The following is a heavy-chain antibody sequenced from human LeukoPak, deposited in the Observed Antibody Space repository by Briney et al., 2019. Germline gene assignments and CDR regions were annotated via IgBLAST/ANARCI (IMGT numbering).Heavy chain of an antibody. Sequence: GGSLRLSCVVSGFSFNDYYMSWIRQAPGKGLEWISDIGGSESIVSYGGSVRGRFTVSRDFAMNSLFLQLNSLSADDTAVYYCAREMVAGTFDSWGQGTLVTVSS. J-gene: IGHJ4*02. CDR2: IGGSESIV. D-gene: IGHD1-7*01. CDR3: AREMVAGTFDS. CDR1: GFSFNDYY. V-gene: IGHV3-11*01.